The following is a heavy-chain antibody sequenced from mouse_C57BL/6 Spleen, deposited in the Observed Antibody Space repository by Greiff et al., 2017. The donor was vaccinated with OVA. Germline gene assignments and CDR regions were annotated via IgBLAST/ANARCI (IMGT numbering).Heavy chain of an antibody. D-gene: IGHD5-1*01. J-gene: IGHJ4*01. CDR3: ARSVPPMDY. V-gene: IGHV1-69*01. CDR2: IDPSDSYT. CDR1: GYTFTSYW. Sequence: VQLQQPGAELVMPGASVKLSCKASGYTFTSYWMHWVKQRPGQGLEWIGEIDPSDSYTNYNQKFKGKSTLTVDKSSSTAYMELRSLTSEDSAVYFCARSVPPMDYWGQGTSVTVSS.